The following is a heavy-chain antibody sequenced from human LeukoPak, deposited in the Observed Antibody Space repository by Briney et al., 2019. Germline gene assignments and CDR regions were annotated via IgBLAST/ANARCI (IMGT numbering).Heavy chain of an antibody. CDR2: IYYSGST. D-gene: IGHD6-19*01. V-gene: IGHV4-59*01. CDR3: ARQLAVAGSGVSWFDP. CDR1: GGSITSYY. Sequence: ETLSLTCTVSGGSITSYYWSWIRQPPGKGLEWIGYIYYSGSTNYNPSLKSRVTISVDTSKDQFSLKLSSVTAADTAVYYCARQLAVAGSGVSWFDPWGQGTLVTVSS. J-gene: IGHJ5*02.